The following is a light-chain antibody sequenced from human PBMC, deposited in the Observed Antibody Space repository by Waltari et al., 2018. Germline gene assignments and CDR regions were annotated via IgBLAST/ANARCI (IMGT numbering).Light chain of an antibody. CDR3: QQYGASPGT. Sequence: EIVLTQSPGTLSLSPGERATLSCRASQSISSNYLAWYQQKPGQAPRLRIFGSSSRATGIPDRFSGSGSGTDFSLTISRLEPEDFAVYYCQQYGASPGTFGQGTKVEIK. CDR1: QSISSNY. J-gene: IGKJ1*01. CDR2: GSS. V-gene: IGKV3-20*01.